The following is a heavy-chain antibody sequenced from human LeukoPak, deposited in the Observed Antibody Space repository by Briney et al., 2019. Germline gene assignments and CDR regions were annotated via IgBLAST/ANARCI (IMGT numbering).Heavy chain of an antibody. CDR3: AKAHRGYALEDY. CDR1: RFIFDSYG. J-gene: IGHJ4*02. Sequence: GGSLRLSCAASRFIFDSYGMTWVRQAPGKGLEWVAAISSSSRDIFYADSVKGRFSISRDNTQNSLSLQMNSLRAEDTAVYYCAKAHRGYALEDYWGQGTLVTVSS. D-gene: IGHD5-12*01. V-gene: IGHV3-21*01. CDR2: ISSSSRDI.